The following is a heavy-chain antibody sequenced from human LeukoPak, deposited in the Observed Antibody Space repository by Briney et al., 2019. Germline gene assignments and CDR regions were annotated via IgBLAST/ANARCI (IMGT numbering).Heavy chain of an antibody. D-gene: IGHD3-9*01. CDR2: IYHSGST. V-gene: IGHV4-4*02. CDR1: GGSISSSNW. Sequence: SETLSLTCAVSGGSISSSNWWSWVRQPPGKGLEWIGEIYHSGSTNYNPSLKSRVTISVDKSKNQFSLKLSSVTAADTAVYYCAAAYYGILTGYLDYWGQGTLVTVSS. J-gene: IGHJ4*02. CDR3: AAAYYGILTGYLDY.